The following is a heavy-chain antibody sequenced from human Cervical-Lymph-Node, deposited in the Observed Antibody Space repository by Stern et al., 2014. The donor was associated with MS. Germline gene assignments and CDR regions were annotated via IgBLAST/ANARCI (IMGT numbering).Heavy chain of an antibody. Sequence: QVQLQESGPGLVKPSETLSLTCVVSGDFVTNTNYWSWVRQSPGKGLEWIGEISYTGGTNYNPSLKSRILLSLDNSQNQLSLILAAVTATDTAVYFCARRGGQRLIHFDSWGQGTLVTVSS. CDR1: GDFVTNTNY. V-gene: IGHV4-4*02. CDR3: ARRGGQRLIHFDS. J-gene: IGHJ4*02. D-gene: IGHD6-25*01. CDR2: ISYTGGT.